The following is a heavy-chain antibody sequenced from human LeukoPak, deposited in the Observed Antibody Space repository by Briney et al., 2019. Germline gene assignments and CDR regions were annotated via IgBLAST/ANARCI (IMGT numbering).Heavy chain of an antibody. V-gene: IGHV4-30-4*08. Sequence: PSQTLSLTCTVSGGSISSGDYYWSWIRQPPGKGLEWIGYIYYSGSTYYNPSLKSRVTISVDTSKNQFSLKLSSVTAADTAVYYCAREMVAAKGEYYFDYWGQGTLVTVSS. CDR1: GGSISSGDYY. CDR3: AREMVAAKGEYYFDY. J-gene: IGHJ4*02. CDR2: IYYSGST. D-gene: IGHD2-15*01.